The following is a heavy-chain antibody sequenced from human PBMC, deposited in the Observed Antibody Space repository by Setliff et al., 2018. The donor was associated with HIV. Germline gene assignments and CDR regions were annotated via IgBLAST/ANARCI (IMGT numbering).Heavy chain of an antibody. Sequence: PSETLSLTCTVSGGSISSYYWSWIQQPPGKGLEWIGYIYYSGSTNYNPSLKSRVTISVDTSKNQFSLKLSSVTAADTAVYYCARGRRSTSSYYYYYYMDVWGKGTTVTVPS. V-gene: IGHV4-59*01. CDR3: ARGRRSTSSYYYYYYMDV. D-gene: IGHD2-2*01. CDR2: IYYSGST. CDR1: GGSISSYY. J-gene: IGHJ6*03.